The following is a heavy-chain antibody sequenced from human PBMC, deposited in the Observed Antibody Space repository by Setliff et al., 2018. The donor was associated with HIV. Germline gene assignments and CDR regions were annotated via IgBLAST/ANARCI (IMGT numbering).Heavy chain of an antibody. CDR3: ARSVWAVVVPTDPAVDAFVI. D-gene: IGHD2-2*01. V-gene: IGHV1-69*08. CDR2: IIPIFGTP. Sequence: SVKVSCKTSGGTFSTYTIAWVRQAPGQGLEWMGRIIPIFGTPNYAQKFQGRVTITADKSTSTVYLDLRSLTSEDTAMYYCARSVWAVVVPTDPAVDAFVIWGQGTMVTVS. CDR1: GGTFSTYT. J-gene: IGHJ3*02.